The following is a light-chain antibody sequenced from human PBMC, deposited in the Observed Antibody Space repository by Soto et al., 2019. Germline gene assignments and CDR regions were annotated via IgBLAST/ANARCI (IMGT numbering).Light chain of an antibody. V-gene: IGLV6-57*04. CDR1: SGSIASNY. J-gene: IGLJ7*01. CDR2: EDN. Sequence: NFMLTQPHSVSESPGKTVTISCTRSSGSIASNYVQWYQQRPGSAPTTVIYEDNQRPSGVPDRFSGSIDSSSNSASLTISGLKTEDEADYYCQSYDSSNHAVFGGGTQQTVL. CDR3: QSYDSSNHAV.